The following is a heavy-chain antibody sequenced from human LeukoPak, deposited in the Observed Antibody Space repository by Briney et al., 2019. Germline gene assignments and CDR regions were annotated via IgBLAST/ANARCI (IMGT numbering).Heavy chain of an antibody. V-gene: IGHV1-69*05. J-gene: IGHJ4*02. D-gene: IGHD6-6*01. Sequence: ASVKVSCKASGGTFSSYAISWVRQAPGQGREWMGGIIPIFGTANYAQKFQGRVTITTDESTSTAYMELSSLRSEDTAVYYCARGLIAARPTTDYWGQGTLVTVSS. CDR3: ARGLIAARPTTDY. CDR2: IIPIFGTA. CDR1: GGTFSSYA.